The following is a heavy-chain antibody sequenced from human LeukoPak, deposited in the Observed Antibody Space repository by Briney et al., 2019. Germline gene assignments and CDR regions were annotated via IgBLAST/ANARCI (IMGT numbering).Heavy chain of an antibody. J-gene: IGHJ4*02. CDR1: GGSISSYY. CDR2: IYYSGST. Sequence: SETLSLTCTVSGGSISSYYWSWIRQPPGKGLEWIGYIYYSGSTNYNPSLKSRVTISVDTSKNQFSLKMSSVTAADTAVYYCARDRSSGWTDHWGQGTLVTVSS. V-gene: IGHV4-59*01. CDR3: ARDRSSGWTDH. D-gene: IGHD6-19*01.